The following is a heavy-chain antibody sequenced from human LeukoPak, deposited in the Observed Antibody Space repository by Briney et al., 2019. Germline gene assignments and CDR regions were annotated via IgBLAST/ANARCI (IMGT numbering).Heavy chain of an antibody. V-gene: IGHV4-4*07. J-gene: IGHJ5*02. CDR1: GGSISSYY. Sequence: SETLSLTCTGSGGSISSYYWSWIRQPAGKGLEWIGRIYTSGSTNYNPSLKSRVTMSVDTSKNQFSLKLSSVTAADTAVYHCARDRGSGSYFVSWGQGTLVTVSS. CDR3: ARDRGSGSYFVS. CDR2: IYTSGST. D-gene: IGHD3-10*01.